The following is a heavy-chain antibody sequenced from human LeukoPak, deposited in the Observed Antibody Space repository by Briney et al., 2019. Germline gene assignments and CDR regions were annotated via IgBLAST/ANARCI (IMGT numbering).Heavy chain of an antibody. J-gene: IGHJ5*02. CDR1: GGSISGYY. CDR2: IHTSGST. V-gene: IGHV4-4*07. D-gene: IGHD6-13*01. CDR3: AREKGNNWFDP. Sequence: SETLPLTCTVSGGSISGYYWSWIRQPAGKGLECIGRIHTSGSTNYKPSLKSRVTMSVDTSKNQFSLKLSSVTAADTAVYYCAREKGNNWFDPWGQGTLVTVSS.